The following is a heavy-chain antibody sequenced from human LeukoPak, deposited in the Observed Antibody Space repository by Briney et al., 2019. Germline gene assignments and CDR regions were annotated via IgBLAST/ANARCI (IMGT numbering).Heavy chain of an antibody. CDR2: IYYSGST. V-gene: IGHV4-59*01. CDR3: ARGNYDYVWGSYRYNNWFDP. CDR1: GGSISSYY. Sequence: SETLSLTCTLPGGSISSYYWSWIRQPPGKGLEWIGYIYYSGSTNYNPSLKSRVTISVDTSKNQFSLKLSSVTAAATAVYYCARGNYDYVWGSYRYNNWFDPWGQGTLVTVSS. J-gene: IGHJ5*02. D-gene: IGHD3-16*02.